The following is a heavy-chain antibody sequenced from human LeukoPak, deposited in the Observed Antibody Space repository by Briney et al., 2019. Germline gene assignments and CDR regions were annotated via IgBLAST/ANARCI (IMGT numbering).Heavy chain of an antibody. CDR2: IYTSGST. CDR3: ARHVVAAAVINWFDP. Sequence: SELLSLTCSGSGGAISSHYWSWIRQPPGNGLEGNGYIYTSGSTHYNPSLKSRVTITVDTSKNQFSLKLSSVTAADTAVYYCARHVVAAAVINWFDPWGQGTLVTVSS. V-gene: IGHV4-4*09. D-gene: IGHD6-13*01. J-gene: IGHJ5*02. CDR1: GGAISSHY.